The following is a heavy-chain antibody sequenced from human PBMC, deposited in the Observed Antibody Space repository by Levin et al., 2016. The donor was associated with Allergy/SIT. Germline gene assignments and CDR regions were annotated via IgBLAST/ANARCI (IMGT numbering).Heavy chain of an antibody. J-gene: IGHJ6*02. Sequence: SVKVSCKASGGTFSSYTISWVRQAPGQGLEWMGRIIPILGIANYAQKFQGRVTITADKSTSTAYMELSSLRSEDTAVYYCASGPEVVTAIWLAEYYYYGMDVWGQGTTVTVSS. V-gene: IGHV1-69*02. CDR1: GGTFSSYT. CDR3: ASGPEVVTAIWLAEYYYYGMDV. CDR2: IIPILGIA. D-gene: IGHD2-21*02.